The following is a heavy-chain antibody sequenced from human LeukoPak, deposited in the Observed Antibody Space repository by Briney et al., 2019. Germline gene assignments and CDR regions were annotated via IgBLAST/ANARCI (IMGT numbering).Heavy chain of an antibody. D-gene: IGHD4-17*01. V-gene: IGHV3-48*04. J-gene: IGHJ6*03. CDR3: ARVPPMMTTVTTVYHYYYYMDV. CDR1: GFTFSSYS. Sequence: GGSLRLSCAASGFTFSSYSMNWVRQAPGKGLEWVSYISSSSSTIYYADSVKGRFTISRDNAKNSLYLQMNSLRAEDTAVYYCARVPPMMTTVTTVYHYYYYMDVWGKGTTVTVSS. CDR2: ISSSSSTI.